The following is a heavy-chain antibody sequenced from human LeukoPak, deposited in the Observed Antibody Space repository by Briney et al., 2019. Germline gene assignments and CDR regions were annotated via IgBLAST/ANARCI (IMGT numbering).Heavy chain of an antibody. CDR3: ARASIVGGSYGY. CDR2: INPSGGST. Sequence: ASVKVSFKASGYTFTSYYMHWVRQAPGQGLEWMGIINPSGGSTSYAQKFQGRVTITRDTSASTAYMELSSLRSEDTAVYYCARASIVGGSYGYWGQGTLVTVPS. D-gene: IGHD1-26*01. J-gene: IGHJ4*02. V-gene: IGHV1-46*01. CDR1: GYTFTSYY.